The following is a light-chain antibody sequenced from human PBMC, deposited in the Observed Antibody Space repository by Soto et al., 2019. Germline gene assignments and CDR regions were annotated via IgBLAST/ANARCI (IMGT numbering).Light chain of an antibody. V-gene: IGKV3-15*01. CDR3: QQYNNWPPWT. CDR2: GAS. Sequence: VMNQSPATLSVSPGERATLSCRASQSVSSNLAWYQQKPGQAPRLLIYGASTRATGIPARFSGSGSGTEFTLTISSLQSEDFAVYYCQQYNNWPPWTFGQGTKVDIK. J-gene: IGKJ1*01. CDR1: QSVSSN.